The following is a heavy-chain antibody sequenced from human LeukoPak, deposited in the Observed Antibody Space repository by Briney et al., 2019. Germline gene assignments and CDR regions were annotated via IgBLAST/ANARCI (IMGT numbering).Heavy chain of an antibody. D-gene: IGHD2-2*01. CDR1: GFTFSDGY. V-gene: IGHV3-11*04. Sequence: GGSLRLSCAASGFTFSDGYMSWIRQAPGKGLEWLSYISGSGSAMYYADAVKGRFTISRDNAKNSLYLQMNSLRVEDTALYYCARQHRYCSPATCSFKHFDLWGQGTLVTVSS. CDR2: ISGSGSAM. CDR3: ARQHRYCSPATCSFKHFDL. J-gene: IGHJ4*02.